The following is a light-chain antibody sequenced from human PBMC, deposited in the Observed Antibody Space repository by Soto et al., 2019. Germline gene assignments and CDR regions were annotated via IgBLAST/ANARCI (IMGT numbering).Light chain of an antibody. V-gene: IGKV3-15*01. CDR2: GAS. J-gene: IGKJ1*01. CDR1: QXXSND. CDR3: QQYNVWPRT. Sequence: EXVXTQXPXTLSXSPXERXTLXCXXXQXXSNDLAWIQQRPGQPPRLLIYGASTRATGIPARFSGSGSGTEFTLTISSLQPEDFAVYSCQQYNVWPRTFGQGTKVEIK.